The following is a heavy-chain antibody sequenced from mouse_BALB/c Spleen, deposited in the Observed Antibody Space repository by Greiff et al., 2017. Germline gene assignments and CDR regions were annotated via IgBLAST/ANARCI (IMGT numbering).Heavy chain of an antibody. V-gene: IGHV3-2*02. CDR2: ISYSGST. CDR1: GYSITSDYA. J-gene: IGHJ4*01. CDR3: ARKAAMDY. Sequence: EVQLVESGPGLVKPSQSLSLTCTVTGYSITSDYAWNWIRQFPGNKLEWMGYISYSGSTSYNPSLKSRISITRDTSKNQFFLQLNSVTTEDTATYYCARKAAMDYWGQGTSVTVSS. D-gene: IGHD1-3*01.